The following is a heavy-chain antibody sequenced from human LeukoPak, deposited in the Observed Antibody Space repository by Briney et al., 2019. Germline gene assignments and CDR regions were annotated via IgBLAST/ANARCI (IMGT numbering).Heavy chain of an antibody. Sequence: GESLRLSCAASGFTFNNAWMNWVRQTPGKGLEWVGRIKSKTDGGTIDYAALVKGRFTISRDDSKNTLFLQMNSLKTEDTALYYCTTSLTSGYYIDYWGQGTLVTVSS. CDR3: TTSLTSGYYIDY. J-gene: IGHJ4*02. V-gene: IGHV3-15*01. CDR1: GFTFNNAW. CDR2: IKSKTDGGTI. D-gene: IGHD3-22*01.